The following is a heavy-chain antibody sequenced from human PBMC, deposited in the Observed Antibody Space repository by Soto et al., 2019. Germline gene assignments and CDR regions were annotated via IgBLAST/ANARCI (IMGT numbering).Heavy chain of an antibody. CDR1: GFSFSTFG. CDR2: IWYDANDK. V-gene: IGHV3-33*01. Sequence: GGSLRLSCAGSGFSFSTFGLHWVRQAPGKGLEWVAVIWYDANDKYYADSVKGRFTISRDNAKNSLYLQMNSLRAEDTAVYYCARDRGVTDFDYWGQGTLVTVSS. CDR3: ARDRGVTDFDY. D-gene: IGHD3-10*01. J-gene: IGHJ4*02.